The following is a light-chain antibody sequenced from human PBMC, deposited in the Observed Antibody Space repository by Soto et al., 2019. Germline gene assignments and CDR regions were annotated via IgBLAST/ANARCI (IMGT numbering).Light chain of an antibody. Sequence: EIVLTQSPGTLSLSPGERATLSGRASQSVSTSQLAWYQQKPGQAPRLLIFGASSRATGIPDRFRGRGSGTDFTLTISRLEPEDFAVYYCQQYGGSPRTFGQGTKVEIK. CDR1: QSVSTSQ. J-gene: IGKJ1*01. CDR3: QQYGGSPRT. CDR2: GAS. V-gene: IGKV3-20*01.